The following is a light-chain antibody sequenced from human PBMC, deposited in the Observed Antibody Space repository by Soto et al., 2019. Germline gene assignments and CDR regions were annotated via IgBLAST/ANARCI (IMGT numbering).Light chain of an antibody. Sequence: ELVLTQTPGTLSLSPGETATLSCRASQSVDSTYLAWYQQKPGQAPRLLIYGASSRATGIPDSFSGSGSETDFILTISRLEPEDIAVYYCQQYGSSPGFIFGPGTKVEIK. CDR1: QSVDSTY. CDR2: GAS. CDR3: QQYGSSPGFI. V-gene: IGKV3-20*01. J-gene: IGKJ3*01.